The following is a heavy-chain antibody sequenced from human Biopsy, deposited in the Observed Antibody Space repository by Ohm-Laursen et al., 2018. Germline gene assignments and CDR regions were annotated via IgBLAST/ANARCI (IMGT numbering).Heavy chain of an antibody. J-gene: IGHJ4*02. V-gene: IGHV1-2*02. Sequence: SVKVSCKSSGYTFTGYYMHWVRQAPGQGLEWMGWINPNSGVTNYAQRFQGRVTMTRDTSISTAYMELSRLRSDDTAVYFCARDPRYGYGSYFDYWGQGTLVAVSS. CDR3: ARDPRYGYGSYFDY. D-gene: IGHD5-18*01. CDR1: GYTFTGYY. CDR2: INPNSGVT.